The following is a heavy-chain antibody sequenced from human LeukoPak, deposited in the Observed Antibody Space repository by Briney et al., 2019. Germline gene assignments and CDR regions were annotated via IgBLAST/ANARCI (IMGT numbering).Heavy chain of an antibody. CDR1: GFTFSSYG. Sequence: PGGSLRLSCAASGFTFSSYGMHWVRQAPGKGLEWVAIIRYDGSNKYYADSVKGRFTISRDNSKNTLYLQMNSLRAEDTAVYYCAKEVGYSGYDPIDYWGQGTLVTVSS. CDR3: AKEVGYSGYDPIDY. D-gene: IGHD5-12*01. V-gene: IGHV3-30*02. CDR2: IRYDGSNK. J-gene: IGHJ4*02.